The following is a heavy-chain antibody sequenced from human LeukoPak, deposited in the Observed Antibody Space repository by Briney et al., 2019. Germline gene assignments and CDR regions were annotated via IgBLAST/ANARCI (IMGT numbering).Heavy chain of an antibody. Sequence: GASVKVSCKASGGTFSSYAISWVRQAPGQGLEWMGGIIPIFGTANYALKFQGRVTITADKSTSTAYMELSSLRSEDTAVYYCARGVVVAADGGMDVWGKGTTVTVSS. D-gene: IGHD2-15*01. J-gene: IGHJ6*04. CDR2: IIPIFGTA. CDR1: GGTFSSYA. V-gene: IGHV1-69*06. CDR3: ARGVVVAADGGMDV.